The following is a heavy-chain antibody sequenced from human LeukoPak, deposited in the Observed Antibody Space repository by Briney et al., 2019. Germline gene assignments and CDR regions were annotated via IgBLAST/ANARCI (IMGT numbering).Heavy chain of an antibody. V-gene: IGHV3-21*01. Sequence: GGSLRLSCAASGFTFSSYSMNWVRQAPGKGLEWASSISSSSSYIYYADLVGGRFTISRDNAKNALYLQMNSLRAEDTAVYYCARDLLCGSFHFDYWGQGTVVTVSA. CDR3: ARDLLCGSFHFDY. CDR2: ISSSSSYI. CDR1: GFTFSSYS. D-gene: IGHD1-26*01. J-gene: IGHJ4*02.